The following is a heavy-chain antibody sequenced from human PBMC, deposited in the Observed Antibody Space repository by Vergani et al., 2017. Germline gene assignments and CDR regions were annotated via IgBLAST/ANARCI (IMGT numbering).Heavy chain of an antibody. Sequence: VQLVESGGGVVQPGRSLRLSCAASGFTFSSYAMHWVRQAPGKGLEWVSAISGSGGSTYYADSVKGRFTISRDNSKNTLYLQMNSLRAEDTAVYYCAKDKLLSGSYLSPGAFDIWGQGTMVTVSS. CDR1: GFTFSSYA. D-gene: IGHD1-26*01. CDR3: AKDKLLSGSYLSPGAFDI. J-gene: IGHJ3*02. CDR2: ISGSGGST. V-gene: IGHV3-23*04.